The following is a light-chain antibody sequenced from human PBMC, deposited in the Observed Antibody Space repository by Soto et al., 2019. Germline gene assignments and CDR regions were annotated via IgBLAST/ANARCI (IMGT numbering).Light chain of an antibody. CDR1: SGHNTYA. CDR3: QTWGTGIWV. V-gene: IGLV4-69*01. J-gene: IGLJ3*02. Sequence: QSVLTQSPSASASLGASVKLTCTLSSGHNTYAIAWHQQQPEKGPRYLMKVNNDGSHIKGDEIPDRFSGSSSGAERYLTISSLQSEDEADYYCQTWGTGIWVFGGGTKLTFL. CDR2: VNNDGSH.